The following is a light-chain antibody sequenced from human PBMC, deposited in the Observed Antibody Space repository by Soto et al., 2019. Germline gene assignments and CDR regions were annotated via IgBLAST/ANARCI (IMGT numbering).Light chain of an antibody. CDR2: DVT. CDR3: CSFAGTYTFFV. CDR1: SSDVGY. Sequence: QSALTQPRSVSGSPGQSVTISCTGTSSDVGYLSWYQQHPGKAPKLIIFDVTKRHSGVPGRFSASKSGSTASLTISGLQAEDEADYYCCSFAGTYTFFVFGTGTKLT. V-gene: IGLV2-11*01. J-gene: IGLJ1*01.